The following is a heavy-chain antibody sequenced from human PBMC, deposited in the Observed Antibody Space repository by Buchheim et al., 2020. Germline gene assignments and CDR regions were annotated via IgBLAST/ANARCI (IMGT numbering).Heavy chain of an antibody. V-gene: IGHV3-30*18. CDR2: ISYDGSNK. CDR1: GFTFSSYG. Sequence: QVQLVESGGGVVQPGRSLRLSCAASGFTFSSYGMHWVRQAPGKGLEWVAVISYDGSNKYYADSVKGRFTISRDNSQKTLYLQMNSLRAEDTAVYYCAKEVVDTAMVNGYYYYGMDVWGQGTT. J-gene: IGHJ6*02. D-gene: IGHD5-18*01. CDR3: AKEVVDTAMVNGYYYYGMDV.